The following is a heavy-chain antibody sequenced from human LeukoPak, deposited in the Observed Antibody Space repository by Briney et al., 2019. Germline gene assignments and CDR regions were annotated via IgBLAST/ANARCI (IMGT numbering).Heavy chain of an antibody. V-gene: IGHV1-18*01. J-gene: IGHJ4*02. Sequence: ASVKVSCKASGYTFTSYGISWVRQAPGQGLEWMGWISAYNGNTNYAQKLQGRVTTTTDTSTSTAYMELRSLRSDDTAVYYCARGSSYYYDSSGPFGYWGQGTLVTVSS. CDR2: ISAYNGNT. CDR1: GYTFTSYG. D-gene: IGHD3-22*01. CDR3: ARGSSYYYDSSGPFGY.